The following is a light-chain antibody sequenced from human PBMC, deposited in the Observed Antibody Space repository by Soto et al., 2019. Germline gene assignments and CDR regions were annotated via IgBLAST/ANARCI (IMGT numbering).Light chain of an antibody. CDR2: DVN. CDR1: SSDVGAYNY. J-gene: IGLJ2*01. V-gene: IGLV2-14*01. Sequence: QSALTQPASVSGSPGQSITISCTGTSSDVGAYNYVSWYQQHPGKAPKLMIYDVNIRPSGVSNRFSGSKSGNTASLTISGVQAEYEADYYCTSWTTSTTMKFGGGTKLTVL. CDR3: TSWTTSTTMK.